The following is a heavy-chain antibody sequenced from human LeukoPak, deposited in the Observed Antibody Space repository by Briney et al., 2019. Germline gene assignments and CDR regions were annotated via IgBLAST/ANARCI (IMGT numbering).Heavy chain of an antibody. CDR3: ARAAAYCSGGSCYFDY. CDR1: GFTVSSNS. V-gene: IGHV3-53*01. J-gene: IGHJ4*02. D-gene: IGHD2-15*01. Sequence: GGSLRLSCAASGFTVSSNSMSWVRQAPGKGLEWVSVIHSGGSTYYADSVKGRFTISRDNSKNTLFLQMNSLRAEDTAMYYCARAAAYCSGGSCYFDYWGQGTLVTVSS. CDR2: IHSGGST.